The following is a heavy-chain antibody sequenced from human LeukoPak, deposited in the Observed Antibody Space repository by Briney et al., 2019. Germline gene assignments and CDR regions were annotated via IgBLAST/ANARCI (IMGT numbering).Heavy chain of an antibody. Sequence: SGGSLRLSCAASGFISGSYGMHWVRQAPGKGLEWVAFVWYDGTNKYYADSVKGRFTISRDNSKNTLYLQINGLRPEDTAVYYCAKDSSGSYSHFDYWGQGTLVTVSS. CDR1: GFISGSYG. J-gene: IGHJ4*02. CDR2: VWYDGTNK. D-gene: IGHD3-22*01. V-gene: IGHV3-30*02. CDR3: AKDSSGSYSHFDY.